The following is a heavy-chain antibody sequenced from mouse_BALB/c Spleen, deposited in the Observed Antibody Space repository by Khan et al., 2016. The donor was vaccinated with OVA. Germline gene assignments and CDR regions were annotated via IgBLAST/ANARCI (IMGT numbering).Heavy chain of an antibody. Sequence: QIQLVQSGPELKKPGETVRISCKASGYTFTDHGVNWVKQAPGKGLKWMGWINTYTGEPTYTDDFKGRFAFSLETSAITAYLEINNLKNEDMATYFCARGYGYFDFWGPGTTVTVSS. CDR2: INTYTGEP. CDR3: ARGYGYFDF. CDR1: GYTFTDHG. J-gene: IGHJ1*01. V-gene: IGHV9-1*02.